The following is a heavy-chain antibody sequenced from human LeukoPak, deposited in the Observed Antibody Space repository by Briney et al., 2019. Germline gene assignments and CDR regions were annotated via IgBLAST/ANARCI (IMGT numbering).Heavy chain of an antibody. CDR3: ARSWGHVYGGNLDY. Sequence: ASVKVSCKASGYTFTSYGISWVRQAPGQGLEWMGLINAYNGNTNYAQKLQGRVTMTTDTSTSTAYMELRSLRSEDTAVYYCARSWGHVYGGNLDYWGQGTLVTVSS. V-gene: IGHV1-18*01. CDR1: GYTFTSYG. J-gene: IGHJ4*02. CDR2: INAYNGNT. D-gene: IGHD4-23*01.